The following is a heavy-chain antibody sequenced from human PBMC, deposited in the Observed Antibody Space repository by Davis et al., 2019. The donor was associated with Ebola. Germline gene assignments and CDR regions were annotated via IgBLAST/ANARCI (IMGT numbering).Heavy chain of an antibody. Sequence: ASVKVSCKASGYTFTSYTIHWMRQAPGERLEWMGWLNGGDGNTYYSQKFQGRVTLTRDTSATTAYMELSSLGSGDTAVYYCARDAPGYVNDYWGQGSLVTVSS. CDR1: GYTFTSYT. V-gene: IGHV1-3*01. CDR2: LNGGDGNT. J-gene: IGHJ4*02. CDR3: ARDAPGYVNDY. D-gene: IGHD5-12*01.